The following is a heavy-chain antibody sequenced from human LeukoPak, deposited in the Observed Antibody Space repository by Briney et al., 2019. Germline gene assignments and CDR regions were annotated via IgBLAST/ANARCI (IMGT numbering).Heavy chain of an antibody. CDR1: GGSISSSSYY. V-gene: IGHV4-39*01. CDR3: ARLLRAAQFDY. Sequence: SETLSLTCTVSGGSISSSSYYWGWIRQPPGKGLEWIGSIYYSGSTYYNPSLKSRVTISVDTSKNQFSLKLSSVTAADTAVYYCARLLRAAQFDYWGQRTLVTVSS. CDR2: IYYSGST. J-gene: IGHJ4*02. D-gene: IGHD2-15*01.